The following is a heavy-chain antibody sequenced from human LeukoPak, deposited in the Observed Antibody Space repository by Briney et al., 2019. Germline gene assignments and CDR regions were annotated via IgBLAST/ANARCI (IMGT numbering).Heavy chain of an antibody. J-gene: IGHJ6*02. CDR3: AREGQAIYYGMDV. CDR1: GGSISSGGYY. CDR2: IYYSRST. Sequence: SETLSLTCTVSGGSISSGGYYWSWIRQHPGKGLEWVGYIYYSRSTFYNPSLTRRVTISVATSKHQFSLKLSSVTAADTAVYYCAREGQAIYYGMDVWGQGTTVTVSS. V-gene: IGHV4-31*03.